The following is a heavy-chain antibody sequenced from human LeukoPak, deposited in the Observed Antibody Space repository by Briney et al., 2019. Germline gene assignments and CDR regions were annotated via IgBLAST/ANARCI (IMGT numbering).Heavy chain of an antibody. CDR2: IRYDGSNK. V-gene: IGHV3-30*02. CDR3: AKCGSVGYSYGFDY. D-gene: IGHD5-18*01. Sequence: PGGSLRPSCAASGFTFSSYGMHWVRQAPGKGLEWVAFIRYDGSNKYYADSVKGRFTISRDNSKNTLYLQMNSLRAEDTAVYYCAKCGSVGYSYGFDYWGQGTLVTVSS. J-gene: IGHJ4*02. CDR1: GFTFSSYG.